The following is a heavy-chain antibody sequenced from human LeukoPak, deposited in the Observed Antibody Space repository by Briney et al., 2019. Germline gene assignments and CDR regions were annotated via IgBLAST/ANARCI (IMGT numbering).Heavy chain of an antibody. J-gene: IGHJ4*02. V-gene: IGHV4-61*02. CDR2: IYTSGST. CDR3: ASREFDY. Sequence: SETLSLTCTVSGGSISSGSYYWSWIRQPAGKGLEWIGRIYTSGSTNYNPSLKSRVTISVDTSKNQFSLQLNSLTPEDTAVYYCASREFDYWGQGTLVTVSS. CDR1: GGSISSGSYY. D-gene: IGHD1-26*01.